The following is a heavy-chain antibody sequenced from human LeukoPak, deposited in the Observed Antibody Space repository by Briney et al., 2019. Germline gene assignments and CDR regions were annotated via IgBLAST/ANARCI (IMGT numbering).Heavy chain of an antibody. CDR2: ISWNSGSI. V-gene: IGHV3-9*01. CDR1: GFTFDDYA. Sequence: GGSLRLSCAASGFTFDDYAMHCVRQAPGKGREGGSGISWNSGSIGYADSVKGRITISRDNAKNSLYLQMKSLRAEDTALYYCAKDAAARLQYYYYGIDVWDQGTTVTVS. CDR3: AKDAAARLQYYYYGIDV. J-gene: IGHJ6*02. D-gene: IGHD6-6*01.